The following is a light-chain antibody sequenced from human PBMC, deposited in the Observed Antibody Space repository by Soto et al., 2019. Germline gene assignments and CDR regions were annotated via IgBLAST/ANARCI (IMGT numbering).Light chain of an antibody. V-gene: IGLV2-14*01. Sequence: QSALTQPASVSGSLGQSITISCTGTSSDVGGYNYVSWYQQYPGKAPKVIIYEVSNRPSGVSNRFFGSKSGNTASLTISGLQPEDEADYYCSSYTSISTYVFGTGTKGTVL. J-gene: IGLJ1*01. CDR1: SSDVGGYNY. CDR3: SSYTSISTYV. CDR2: EVS.